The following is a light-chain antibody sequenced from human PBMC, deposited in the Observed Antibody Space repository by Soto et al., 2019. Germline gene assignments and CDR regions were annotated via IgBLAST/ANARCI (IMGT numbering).Light chain of an antibody. V-gene: IGKV1-5*01. CDR1: QSISSW. J-gene: IGKJ1*01. CDR2: DAS. Sequence: DIHMTQSPSTRYASVGNRVTITCRASQSISSWLAWYQQKPGKAPKLLIYDASSLESGVPSRFSGSGSGTDFTLTINRLESEDFAVYYCYQYNDWPPAFGQGTKVDIK. CDR3: YQYNDWPPA.